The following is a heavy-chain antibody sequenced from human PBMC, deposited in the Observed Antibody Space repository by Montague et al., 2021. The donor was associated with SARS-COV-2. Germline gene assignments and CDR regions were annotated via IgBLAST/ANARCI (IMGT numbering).Heavy chain of an antibody. Sequence: SETLSLTCAVSGGSISSSNWWSWVRQPPGKGLEWIGVIYHSGSTNYNPSLKSRVTISVDKSKNQFSLKLSSVTAADTAVYYCARDSSGWSRFDYWGQGTLVTVSS. CDR1: GGSISSSNW. CDR2: IYHSGST. D-gene: IGHD6-19*01. CDR3: ARDSSGWSRFDY. V-gene: IGHV4-4*02. J-gene: IGHJ4*02.